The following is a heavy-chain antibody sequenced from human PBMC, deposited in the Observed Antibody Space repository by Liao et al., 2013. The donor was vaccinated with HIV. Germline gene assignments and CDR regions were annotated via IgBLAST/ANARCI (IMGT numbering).Heavy chain of an antibody. CDR1: GGSFSGYY. D-gene: IGHD3-22*01. Sequence: QVHLQQWGTGLLKPSETLSLTCAVYGGSFSGYYWSWIRQPPGKGLEWIGEINHSGYTNYNPSLKSRVTMSVDTSKNQFSLKLSSVTAADTAVYYCALGDYYDSRLGWGQGTMVTVSS. CDR3: ALGDYYDSRLG. CDR2: INHSGYT. J-gene: IGHJ3*01. V-gene: IGHV4-34*01.